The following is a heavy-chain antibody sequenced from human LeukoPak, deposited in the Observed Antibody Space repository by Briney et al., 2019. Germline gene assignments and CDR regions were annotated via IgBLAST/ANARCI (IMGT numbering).Heavy chain of an antibody. CDR1: GYTFTGYY. CDR3: ARVRRPGIWAFDI. Sequence: VASVKVSCKASGYTFTGYYMHWVRQAPGQGLEWMGWINPNSGGTNYAQKFQGRVTMTRDTSISTAYMELRSLRSDDTAVYYCARVRRPGIWAFDIWGQGTMVTVSS. CDR2: INPNSGGT. V-gene: IGHV1-2*02. D-gene: IGHD2-15*01. J-gene: IGHJ3*02.